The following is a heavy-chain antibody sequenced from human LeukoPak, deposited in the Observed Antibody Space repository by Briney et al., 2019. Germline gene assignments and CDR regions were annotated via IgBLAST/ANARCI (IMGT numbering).Heavy chain of an antibody. CDR1: GYTFTSYD. V-gene: IGHV1-8*01. J-gene: IGHJ4*02. CDR3: ARLPMVRGVIITVY. Sequence: ASVKVSCKASGYTFTSYDINWVRQATGQGLEWMGWMNPNSGNTGYAQKFQGRVTMTRNTSISTAYMELSSLRSEDTAVYYCARLPMVRGVIITVYWGQGTLVTVSS. CDR2: MNPNSGNT. D-gene: IGHD3-10*01.